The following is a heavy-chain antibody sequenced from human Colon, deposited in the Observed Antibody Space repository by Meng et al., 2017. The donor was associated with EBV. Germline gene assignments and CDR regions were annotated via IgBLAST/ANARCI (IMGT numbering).Heavy chain of an antibody. J-gene: IGHJ4*02. Sequence: QGQLQESGLGLVKPSQNLSLTCTVSGGSISSGGYYWSWIRQHPGKGLEWIGYIYYSGSTYYNPSLKSRVTISIDTSKNQFSLKLSSVTAADTAVYYCARGPSRWLQFSFDYWGQGTLVTVSS. V-gene: IGHV4-31*03. CDR2: IYYSGST. CDR1: GGSISSGGYY. CDR3: ARGPSRWLQFSFDY. D-gene: IGHD5-24*01.